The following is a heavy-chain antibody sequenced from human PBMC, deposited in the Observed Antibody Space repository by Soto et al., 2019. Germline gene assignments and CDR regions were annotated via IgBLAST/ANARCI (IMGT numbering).Heavy chain of an antibody. Sequence: GGSLRLSCAASGFTFSSYAMSWVRQAPGKGLEWVSAISGSGGSTYYADSVKGRFTISRDNSKNTLYLQMNSLRAEDTAVYYCAKRFRNYDILTGYYFDYWGQGTLVTVSS. CDR3: AKRFRNYDILTGYYFDY. CDR2: ISGSGGST. J-gene: IGHJ4*02. V-gene: IGHV3-23*01. CDR1: GFTFSSYA. D-gene: IGHD3-9*01.